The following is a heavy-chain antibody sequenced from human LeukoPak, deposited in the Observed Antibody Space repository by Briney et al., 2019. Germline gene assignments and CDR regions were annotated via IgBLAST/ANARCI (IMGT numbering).Heavy chain of an antibody. V-gene: IGHV1-69*13. CDR3: ARTIHPWDYDFWSGFDY. D-gene: IGHD3-3*01. CDR1: GYTFTSYG. J-gene: IGHJ4*02. Sequence: SVKVSCKASGYTFTSYGISWVRQAPGQGLEWMGGIIPIFGTANYAQKFQGRVTITADESTSTAYMELSSLRSEDTAVYYCARTIHPWDYDFWSGFDYWGQGTLVTVSS. CDR2: IIPIFGTA.